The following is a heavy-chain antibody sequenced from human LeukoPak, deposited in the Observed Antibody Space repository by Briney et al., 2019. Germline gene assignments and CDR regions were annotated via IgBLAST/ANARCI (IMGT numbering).Heavy chain of an antibody. CDR3: AREAVAGTRYFDY. V-gene: IGHV3-30-3*01. J-gene: IGHJ4*02. Sequence: GGSLRLSCAASGFTFSTYAMHWVRQAPGKGLEWVAVMWDGSNKYYADSVKGRFTISRDNSKNTLYLQMNSLRAEDTAVYYCAREAVAGTRYFDYWGQGTLVTVSS. D-gene: IGHD6-19*01. CDR1: GFTFSTYA. CDR2: MWDGSNK.